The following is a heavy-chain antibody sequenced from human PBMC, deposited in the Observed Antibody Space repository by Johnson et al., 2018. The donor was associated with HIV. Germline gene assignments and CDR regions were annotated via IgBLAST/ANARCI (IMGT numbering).Heavy chain of an antibody. CDR3: ARGPATITSLGLLFALDV. CDR1: GFTFDDYA. J-gene: IGHJ3*01. D-gene: IGHD4-11*01. CDR2: ISWHSGSI. Sequence: VQVVESGGGLVQPGRSLRLSCAASGFTFDDYAMHWVRPAPGQGLEWVSGISWHSGSIGSADAVKGRLPIARDTSKNTLYLQMNSLRPEDTAVYYCARGPATITSLGLLFALDVWAQGTMVIVSS. V-gene: IGHV3-9*01.